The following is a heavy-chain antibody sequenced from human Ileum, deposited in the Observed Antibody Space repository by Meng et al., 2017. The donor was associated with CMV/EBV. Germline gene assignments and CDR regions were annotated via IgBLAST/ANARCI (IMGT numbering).Heavy chain of an antibody. D-gene: IGHD2-2*01. V-gene: IGHV4-34*01. J-gene: IGHJ5*02. CDR3: ARLFGIVIGPAAIGSDP. CDR2: INHSGIA. CDR1: GSFSDYY. Sequence: GSFSDYYWNWIRQPPGKGLEWIGEINHSGIASVNPSLRNRVSISEDMSKNQFSLKLTSVTAADTAVYYCARLFGIVIGPAAIGSDPWGQGTLVTVSS.